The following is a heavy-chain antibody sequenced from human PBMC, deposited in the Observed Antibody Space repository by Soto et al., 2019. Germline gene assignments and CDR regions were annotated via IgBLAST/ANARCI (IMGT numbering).Heavy chain of an antibody. Sequence: ASVKVSCKASGYTFTGYYMHWVRQAPGQGLEWMGWINPNSGGTNYAQKFQGWVTMTRDTSISTAYMELSSLRSDDTAVYYCASADTYGPSCYYYVKDDWGQGTMVTVSS. D-gene: IGHD3-22*01. V-gene: IGHV1-2*04. CDR2: INPNSGGT. CDR1: GYTFTGYY. CDR3: ASADTYGPSCYYYVKDD. J-gene: IGHJ6*02.